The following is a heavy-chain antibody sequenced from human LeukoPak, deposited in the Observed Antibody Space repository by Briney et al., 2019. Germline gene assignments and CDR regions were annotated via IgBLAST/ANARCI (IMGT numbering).Heavy chain of an antibody. CDR2: IYHSGST. V-gene: IGHV4-4*02. Sequence: SETLSLTCAVSGGSISSSTWWSWVRQPPGKGLEWIGEIYHSGSTNYNPSLKSRVTISIDKSKSQFSLKLSSVTAADTAVYYCASLKYSSSWTSIDYWGQGTLVTVSS. CDR1: GGSISSSTW. J-gene: IGHJ4*02. D-gene: IGHD6-13*01. CDR3: ASLKYSSSWTSIDY.